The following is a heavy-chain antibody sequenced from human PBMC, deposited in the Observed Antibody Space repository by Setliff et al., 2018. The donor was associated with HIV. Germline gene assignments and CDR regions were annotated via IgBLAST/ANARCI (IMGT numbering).Heavy chain of an antibody. V-gene: IGHV3-11*04. CDR3: ARDSRTGYFDS. D-gene: IGHD2-2*01. CDR1: GFTFSDYY. CDR2: ISVSGTDI. J-gene: IGHJ4*02. Sequence: SGGSGFTFSDYYMSWIRQAPGKGLELLSYISVSGTDIKYADSVKGRFTISRDNAKNSLYLQMNSLRAEDTAVYYCARDSRTGYFDSWGQGTLVTVSS.